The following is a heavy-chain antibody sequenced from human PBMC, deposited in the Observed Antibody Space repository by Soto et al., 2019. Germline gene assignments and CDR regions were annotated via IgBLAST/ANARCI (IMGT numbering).Heavy chain of an antibody. V-gene: IGHV1-69*06. D-gene: IGHD2-21*02. CDR2: IIPLFGTA. CDR1: GGIFSSNT. CDR3: ASKAACGGDCYAFDS. J-gene: IGHJ4*02. Sequence: QVYLVQSGAEVKKPGSSVKISCKASGGIFSSNTINWVRQAAGQGLEWMGGIIPLFGTANYAEKFQGRVTITADKSTKTEYMELTSLSSEDTAVYYWASKAACGGDCYAFDSWGQGTLVTVSS.